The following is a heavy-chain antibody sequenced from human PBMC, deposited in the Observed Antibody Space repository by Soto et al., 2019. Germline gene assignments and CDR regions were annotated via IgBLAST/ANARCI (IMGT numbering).Heavy chain of an antibody. V-gene: IGHV5-51*01. Sequence: PGESLKISCQGSGYSFTSYWIAWVRQMPGKGRECMGIVYPGDSDTRYSPSFQGQVTISADKSISTAYLQWSSLKASDTAMYYCARLSGCRNGVCYKFDYWGQGTLVTSPQ. CDR2: VYPGDSDT. CDR3: ARLSGCRNGVCYKFDY. J-gene: IGHJ4*02. D-gene: IGHD2-8*01. CDR1: GYSFTSYW.